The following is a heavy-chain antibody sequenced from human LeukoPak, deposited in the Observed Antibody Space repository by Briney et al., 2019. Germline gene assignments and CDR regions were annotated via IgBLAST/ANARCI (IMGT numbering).Heavy chain of an antibody. D-gene: IGHD1-26*01. CDR1: GGFISSRNYY. J-gene: IGHJ4*02. CDR2: IYYSETT. Sequence: KASETLSLTCTVSGGFISSRNYYWGWIRQPPGKGLEWIGRIYYSETTYYNPSLTSRVSINVDTSKNQFSQYLSSVTAADTAVYYSASSGRYHSFSNWGQGPLVTVSS. V-gene: IGHV4-39*01. CDR3: ASSGRYHSFSN.